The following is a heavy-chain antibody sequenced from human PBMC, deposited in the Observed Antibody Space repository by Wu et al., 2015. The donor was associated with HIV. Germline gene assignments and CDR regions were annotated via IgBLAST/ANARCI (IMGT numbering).Heavy chain of an antibody. Sequence: VQSGAEVKKPGSSVKVSCKASGGTFSRNYGISWLRQAPGQGLEWMGWINPSSGDTSYSQKLQSRVTMTRDTSISTVYMELSRLRFDDAAVYYCARDPQEVSGWYTHWGQGTLVSVSS. CDR3: ARDPQEVSGWYTH. D-gene: IGHD6-19*01. CDR2: INPSSGDT. V-gene: IGHV1-2*02. CDR1: GGTFSRNY. J-gene: IGHJ4*02.